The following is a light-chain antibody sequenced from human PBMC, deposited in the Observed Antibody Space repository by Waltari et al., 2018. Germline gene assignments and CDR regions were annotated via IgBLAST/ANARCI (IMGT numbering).Light chain of an antibody. J-gene: IGLJ2*01. CDR2: EVS. CDR1: SSDVGGYNY. CDR3: SSYTSSITSVL. V-gene: IGLV2-14*01. Sequence: QSALTQPASVSGSPGQSITLSCTGTSSDVGGYNYVPWYQQHPGKAPKLMIYEVSNRPSGASNRFSGSKSGNTASLTISGLQAEDEADYYCSSYTSSITSVLFGGGTRVTVL.